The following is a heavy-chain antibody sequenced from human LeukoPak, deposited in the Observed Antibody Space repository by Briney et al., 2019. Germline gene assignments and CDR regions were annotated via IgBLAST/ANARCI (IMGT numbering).Heavy chain of an antibody. CDR3: AREGLGSGRSWMITNDY. CDR2: SGGSGDTT. D-gene: IGHD3-10*01. V-gene: IGHV3-23*01. CDR1: GFTFSRYA. Sequence: PGGSLRLSCAASGFTFSRYAMSWVRQAPGKRLDWVSGSGGSGDTTYYTKSVEGRFTVSRDNSNNWLFLQIHSMRAEDTALYYCAREGLGSGRSWMITNDYWGQGTLVTVFS. J-gene: IGHJ4*02.